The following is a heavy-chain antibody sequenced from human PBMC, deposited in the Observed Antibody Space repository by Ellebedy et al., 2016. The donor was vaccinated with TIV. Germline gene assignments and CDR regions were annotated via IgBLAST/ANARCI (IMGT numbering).Heavy chain of an antibody. V-gene: IGHV3-21*01. J-gene: IGHJ6*02. CDR3: ASSSGLYYYGMDV. Sequence: GESLKISXAASGFTFSSYSMNWVRQAPGKGLEWVSSISNSSSYIYYADSVKGRFTISRDNAKNSLYLQMNSLRAEDTAVYYCASSSGLYYYGMDVWGQGTTVTVSS. D-gene: IGHD3-22*01. CDR1: GFTFSSYS. CDR2: ISNSSSYI.